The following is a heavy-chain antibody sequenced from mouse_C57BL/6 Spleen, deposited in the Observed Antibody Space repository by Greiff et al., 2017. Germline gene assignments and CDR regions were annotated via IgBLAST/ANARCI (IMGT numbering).Heavy chain of an antibody. CDR2: IYPGSGST. CDR1: GSTFTSYW. D-gene: IGHD1-1*02. V-gene: IGHV1-55*01. Sequence: QVQLQQPGAELVKPGASVKMSCTASGSTFTSYWIPWVKQRPGQGLEWIGGIYPGSGSTDYNAKFKSKATLTVDTSSNTAYLQLSSLTSEDSAVYYCARGALGGFAYWGQGTLVTVSA. J-gene: IGHJ3*01. CDR3: ARGALGGFAY.